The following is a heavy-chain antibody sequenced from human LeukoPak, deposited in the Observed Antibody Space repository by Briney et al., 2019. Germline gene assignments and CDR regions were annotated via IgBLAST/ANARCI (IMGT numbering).Heavy chain of an antibody. CDR2: ISGSGGST. Sequence: GGSLRLSCAASGFTFSSYWMSWVRQAPGKGLEWVSAISGSGGSTYYADSVKGRFTISRDNSKNTLYLQMNSLRAEDTAVYYCAKGGTGTYYYYYYGMDVWGQGTTVTVSS. J-gene: IGHJ6*02. CDR3: AKGGTGTYYYYYYGMDV. CDR1: GFTFSSYW. D-gene: IGHD3/OR15-3a*01. V-gene: IGHV3-23*01.